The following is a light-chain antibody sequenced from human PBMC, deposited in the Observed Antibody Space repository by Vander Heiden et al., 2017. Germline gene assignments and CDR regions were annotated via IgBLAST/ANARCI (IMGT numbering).Light chain of an antibody. J-gene: IGLJ3*02. CDR3: AVWDASLNGVV. V-gene: IGLV1-44*01. CDR2: SDN. CDR1: TSNIGVNT. Sequence: SVVTQPPSASGPPGQRVTISCSGSTSNIGVNTVNWYQQLPGTAPQLLIYSDNQRPSGVPDRFSGSKSGTSASLAISGLQSEDEADYYCAVWDASLNGVVFGGGTKLTVL.